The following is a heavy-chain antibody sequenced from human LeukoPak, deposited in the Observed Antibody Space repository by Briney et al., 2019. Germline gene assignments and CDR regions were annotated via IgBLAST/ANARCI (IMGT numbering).Heavy chain of an antibody. CDR1: GYTFTSYY. V-gene: IGHV1-46*01. CDR2: INPSGGST. J-gene: IGHJ6*03. D-gene: IGHD3-16*01. Sequence: ASVKVSCKVSGYTFTSYYIHWVRQAPGQGLEWMGIINPSGGSTTYAQKFQGRVTMTRDMSTRTLYMELSSLRSEDTAVYYCARETSQKGAHYMDVWGKGTTVTISS. CDR3: ARETSQKGAHYMDV.